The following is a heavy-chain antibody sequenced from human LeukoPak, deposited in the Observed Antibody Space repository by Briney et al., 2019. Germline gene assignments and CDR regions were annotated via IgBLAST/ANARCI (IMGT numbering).Heavy chain of an antibody. D-gene: IGHD4-17*01. J-gene: IGHJ4*02. CDR3: AGARHGDFRWDY. CDR1: GYTLTELS. Sequence: KVSCKVSGYTLTELSMHWVRQAPGKGLEWMGIIHSTDSHAKYSPSFQGQVTISVDKSISTAYPQWRGLKASDTAMYYCAGARHGDFRWDYWGQGTLVTVSS. V-gene: IGHV5-51*01. CDR2: IHSTDSHA.